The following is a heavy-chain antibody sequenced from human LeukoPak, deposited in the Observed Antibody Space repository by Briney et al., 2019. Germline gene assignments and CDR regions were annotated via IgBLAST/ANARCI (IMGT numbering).Heavy chain of an antibody. CDR2: IYYSGST. D-gene: IGHD3-16*01. Sequence: SETLSLTCTVSGGSISSSSYYWGWIRQPPGKGLEWIGSIYYSGSTYYNPSLKSRVTISVDTSKNQFSLKLSSVTAADTAVYYCARPLFWGAAPSDYWGQGTLVTVSS. CDR3: ARPLFWGAAPSDY. V-gene: IGHV4-39*07. CDR1: GGSISSSSYY. J-gene: IGHJ4*02.